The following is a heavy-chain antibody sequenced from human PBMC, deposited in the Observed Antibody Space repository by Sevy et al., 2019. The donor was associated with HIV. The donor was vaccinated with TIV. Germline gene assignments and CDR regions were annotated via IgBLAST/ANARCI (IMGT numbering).Heavy chain of an antibody. CDR2: ISGSGGST. CDR1: GFTFSSYA. D-gene: IGHD2-21*02. Sequence: GGSLRLSCAASGFTFSSYAMSWVRQAPGKGLEWVSAISGSGGSTYYADSVKGRFTISSDNSKNTLYLQMNSLRAEDTAVYYCAGLKGVVVVTAIIGWFDPWGQGTLVTVSS. V-gene: IGHV3-23*01. J-gene: IGHJ5*02. CDR3: AGLKGVVVVTAIIGWFDP.